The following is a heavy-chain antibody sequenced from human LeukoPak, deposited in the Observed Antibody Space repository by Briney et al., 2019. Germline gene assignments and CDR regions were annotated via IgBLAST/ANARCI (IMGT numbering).Heavy chain of an antibody. D-gene: IGHD3-3*01. CDR2: ISWDGGST. CDR3: ARDRRSGGITIFGVVTGGFDP. Sequence: GGSLRLSCAASGFTFDDYTMHWVRQAPGKGLEWVSLISWDGGSTYYVDSVKGRFTISRDNAKNSLYLQMNSLRAEDTAVYYCARDRRSGGITIFGVVTGGFDPWGQGTPVTVSS. CDR1: GFTFDDYT. J-gene: IGHJ5*02. V-gene: IGHV3-43*01.